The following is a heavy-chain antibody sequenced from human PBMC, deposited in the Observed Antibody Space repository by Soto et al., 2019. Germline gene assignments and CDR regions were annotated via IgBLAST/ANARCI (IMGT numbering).Heavy chain of an antibody. D-gene: IGHD1-26*01. CDR2: IWYDGSNK. J-gene: IGHJ4*02. V-gene: IGHV3-33*01. CDR1: GFTFSSYD. Sequence: QLHLVESGGGVVQPGRSLRLSCAASGFTFSSYDMHWVRQAPGKGLEWVAIIWYDGSNKYYADSVKGRFTISRDNSKNTLYLQMNRLRVEDTAVYYCATLHSGYLDFWGQGTLVTVSS. CDR3: ATLHSGYLDF.